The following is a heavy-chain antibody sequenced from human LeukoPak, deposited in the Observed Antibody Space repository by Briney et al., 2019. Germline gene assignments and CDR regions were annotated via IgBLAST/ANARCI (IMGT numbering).Heavy chain of an antibody. V-gene: IGHV1-8*01. D-gene: IGHD3-22*01. CDR2: MNPNSGNT. CDR3: ARFPHDSSGYLDY. J-gene: IGHJ4*02. Sequence: ASVKVSRKASGYTFTSYDINWVRQATGQGLEWMGWMNPNSGNTGYAQKFQGRVTMTRNTSISTAYMELSSLRSEDTAVYYCARFPHDSSGYLDYWGQGTLATVSS. CDR1: GYTFTSYD.